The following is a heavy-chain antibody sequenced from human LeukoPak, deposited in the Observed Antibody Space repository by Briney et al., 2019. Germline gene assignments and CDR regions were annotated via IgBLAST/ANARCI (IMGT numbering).Heavy chain of an antibody. CDR3: ARYNGGNSYYFDF. Sequence: EGSLRLSCAASGFTFSSYWMSWVRQAPGKGLEWVANIKQDGSEKYYVDSVKGRFTISRDNAKNSLYLQMNSLRAEDTAVYYCARYNGGNSYYFDFWGQGTLVTVSS. J-gene: IGHJ4*02. D-gene: IGHD4-23*01. V-gene: IGHV3-7*03. CDR1: GFTFSSYW. CDR2: IKQDGSEK.